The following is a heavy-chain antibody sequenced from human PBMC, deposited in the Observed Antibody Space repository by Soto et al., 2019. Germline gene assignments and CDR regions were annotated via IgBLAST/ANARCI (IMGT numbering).Heavy chain of an antibody. J-gene: IGHJ3*01. CDR2: IFWDDDK. V-gene: IGHV2-5*02. CDR1: GFSLNTRGVG. Sequence: QITLKESGPTLVQPTQTLTLTCTFSGFSLNTRGVGVGWIRQPPGKALEWLAFIFWDDDKRYSPTLENRLTKDSSNNQAVRTMTNMHPVDTATYYCAHGGHCISRICPNSGEYCLSSSCPNPPSGPGGAFDVWGQGTKVIVSS. D-gene: IGHD2-2*01. CDR3: AHGGHCISRICPNSGEYCLSSSCPNPPSGPGGAFDV.